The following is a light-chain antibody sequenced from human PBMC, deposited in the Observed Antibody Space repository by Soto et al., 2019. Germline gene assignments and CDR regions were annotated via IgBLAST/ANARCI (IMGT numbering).Light chain of an antibody. Sequence: PGERSPLSCRASQSVGSKLAWYQQKPGQAPRLLIYAASTRATGIPTRFSGSGSGTEFTLTISSLQSEDFAVYFCQQYNNWPPTFGGGTKVDIK. V-gene: IGKV3D-15*01. CDR1: QSVGSK. CDR3: QQYNNWPPT. CDR2: AAS. J-gene: IGKJ4*01.